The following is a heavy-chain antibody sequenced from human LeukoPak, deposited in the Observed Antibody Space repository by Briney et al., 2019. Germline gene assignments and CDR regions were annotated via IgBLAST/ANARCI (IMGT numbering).Heavy chain of an antibody. D-gene: IGHD5-18*01. CDR3: AKDKIQLWLLNGRMPWFDP. CDR1: GFTFSSYG. Sequence: PGGSLRLSCAASGFTFSSYGMHWVRQAPGKGLEWVAFIRYDGSNKYYADSMKGRFTISRDNSKNTLYLQMNSLRAEDTAVYYCAKDKIQLWLLNGRMPWFDPWGQGTLVTVSS. CDR2: IRYDGSNK. J-gene: IGHJ5*02. V-gene: IGHV3-30*02.